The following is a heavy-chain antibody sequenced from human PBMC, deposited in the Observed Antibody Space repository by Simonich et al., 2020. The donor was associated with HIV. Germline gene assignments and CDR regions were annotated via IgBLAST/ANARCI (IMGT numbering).Heavy chain of an antibody. Sequence: EVQLLESGGGLVQPGGSLRLSCAASGFTFSSYAMSWVRQAPGKGREGISAISGSGGSTYYADSVKGRFTISRDNSKNTLYLQMNSLRAEDTAVYYCAKDRYYNFWSGYYDYWGQGTLVTVSS. CDR2: ISGSGGST. CDR1: GFTFSSYA. D-gene: IGHD3-3*01. CDR3: AKDRYYNFWSGYYDY. V-gene: IGHV3-23*01. J-gene: IGHJ4*02.